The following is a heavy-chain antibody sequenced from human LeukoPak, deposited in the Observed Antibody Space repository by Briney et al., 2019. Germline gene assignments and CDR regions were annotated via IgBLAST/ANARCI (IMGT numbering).Heavy chain of an antibody. CDR3: AREGGFFRPLDY. V-gene: IGHV4-4*02. CDR2: VHLDGRT. J-gene: IGHJ4*02. D-gene: IGHD3-3*01. Sequence: PSETLSLTCGVSGGSVTSTNWWTWVRQPPGKGLEWIGEVHLDGRTNYNPSLKSRLTISVDLSENHISLKLTSVPAADTAVYYCAREGGFFRPLDYSGQGTLVTVSS. CDR1: GGSVTSTNW.